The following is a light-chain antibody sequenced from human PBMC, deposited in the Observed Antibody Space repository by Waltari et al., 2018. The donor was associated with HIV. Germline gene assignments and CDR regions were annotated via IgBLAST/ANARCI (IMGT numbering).Light chain of an antibody. CDR2: RNN. J-gene: IGLJ1*01. V-gene: IGLV1-47*01. CDR3: AAWDDSLLYV. Sequence: QSVLTQPPSASGTPGQRVTISCSGSSSHIGSNYVYWYQKLPGTAPKLLIYRNNQRPSGVPDRFSGSKSGTSASLAISGVRSEDEADYYCAAWDDSLLYVFGTGTKVTVL. CDR1: SSHIGSNY.